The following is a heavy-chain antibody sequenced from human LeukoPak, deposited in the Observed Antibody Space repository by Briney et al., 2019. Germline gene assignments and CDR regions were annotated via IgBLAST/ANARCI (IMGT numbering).Heavy chain of an antibody. V-gene: IGHV3-74*03. D-gene: IGHD6-6*01. CDR2: IDSFGSSA. CDR3: AGDDPGSIAARPSTIDY. J-gene: IGHJ4*02. Sequence: GGSLRLSCAASGFTFSSYWMHWVRQAPGKGLVWVSRIDSFGSSAAYAESVKGRFTVSRDNAKNTLYLQMNSLRAEDTAVYYCAGDDPGSIAARPSTIDYWGQGTLVTVSS. CDR1: GFTFSSYW.